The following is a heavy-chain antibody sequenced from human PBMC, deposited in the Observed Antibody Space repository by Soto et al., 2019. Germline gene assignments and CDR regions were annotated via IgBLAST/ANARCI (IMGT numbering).Heavy chain of an antibody. D-gene: IGHD5-12*01. V-gene: IGHV3-49*03. CDR1: GFTFGDYA. CDR3: TRDGEYSGTLQAFDY. Sequence: GGSLRLSCTASGFTFGDYAMSWFRQAPGKGLEWVGFIRSKAYGGTTEYAASVKGRFTISRDDSKSIAYLQMNSLKTEDTAVYYCTRDGEYSGTLQAFDYWGQGTLVTVSS. J-gene: IGHJ4*02. CDR2: IRSKAYGGTT.